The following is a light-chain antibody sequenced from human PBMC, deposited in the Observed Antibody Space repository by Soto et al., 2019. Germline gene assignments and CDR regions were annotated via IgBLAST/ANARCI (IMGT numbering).Light chain of an antibody. CDR3: HQRQSWPRT. Sequence: EIVMTQSPVTLSVSPGERATLSCRASQSVTNSYLAWYQQKPGQAPRLLIYDASNRATGIPARFSGSGSGTDFTLTINSLAPEDFAIYYCHQRQSWPRTFGQGTKVDIK. V-gene: IGKV3D-20*02. J-gene: IGKJ1*01. CDR1: QSVTNSY. CDR2: DAS.